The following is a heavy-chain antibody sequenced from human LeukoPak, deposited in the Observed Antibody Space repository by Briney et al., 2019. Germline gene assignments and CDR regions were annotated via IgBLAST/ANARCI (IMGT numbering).Heavy chain of an antibody. CDR2: ISYDGSNK. CDR1: GFTFSSYG. D-gene: IGHD6-13*01. CDR3: AKDFSSSWYFDY. V-gene: IGHV3-30*18. Sequence: PGGSLRLSCAASGFTFSSYGMHWFRQAPGKGLEWVAVISYDGSNKYYADSVKGRFTISRDNSKNTLYLQMNSLRAEDTAVYYCAKDFSSSWYFDYWGQGTLSPSPQ. J-gene: IGHJ4*02.